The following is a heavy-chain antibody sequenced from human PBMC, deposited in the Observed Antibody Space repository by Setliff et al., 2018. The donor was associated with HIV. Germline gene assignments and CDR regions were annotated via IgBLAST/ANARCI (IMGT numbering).Heavy chain of an antibody. CDR2: LRSKIDGGTT. CDR3: TAVGSLAGSRPELN. CDR1: GFTFSNAR. V-gene: IGHV3-15*07. D-gene: IGHD3-3*02. Sequence: PGGSLRLSCAASGFTFSNARMNWVRQAPGKGLEWVARLRSKIDGGTTEYAAHVKGRFTISRDDSINTLYLQMNSLKNEDTAVYFCTAVGSLAGSRPELNWGRGTLVTVSS. J-gene: IGHJ4*02.